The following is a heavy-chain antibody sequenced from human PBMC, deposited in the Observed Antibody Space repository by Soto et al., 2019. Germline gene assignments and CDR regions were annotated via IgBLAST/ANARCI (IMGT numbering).Heavy chain of an antibody. V-gene: IGHV3-23*01. CDR2: ISGSGGST. CDR1: GFTFSSYA. D-gene: IGHD6-13*01. Sequence: LRLSCAASGFTFSSYAMSWVRQAPGKGLEWVSAISGSGGSTYYADSVKGRFTISRDNSKNTLYLQMNSLRAEDTAVYYCAKAGAAYSSSWYAGYYFDYWGQGTLVTVSS. CDR3: AKAGAAYSSSWYAGYYFDY. J-gene: IGHJ4*02.